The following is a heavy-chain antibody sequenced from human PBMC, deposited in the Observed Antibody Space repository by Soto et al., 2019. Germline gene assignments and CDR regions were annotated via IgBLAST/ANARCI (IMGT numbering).Heavy chain of an antibody. CDR3: ARHPDGYQLPHPGIIDY. Sequence: SETLSLTCTVSGGSISSSSYYWGWIRQPPGKGLEWIGSIYYSGSTYYNPSLKSRVTISVDTSKNQFSLKLSSVTAADTAVYYCARHPDGYQLPHPGIIDYWGQGTLVTVSS. J-gene: IGHJ4*02. CDR1: GGSISSSSYY. CDR2: IYYSGST. V-gene: IGHV4-39*01. D-gene: IGHD2-2*01.